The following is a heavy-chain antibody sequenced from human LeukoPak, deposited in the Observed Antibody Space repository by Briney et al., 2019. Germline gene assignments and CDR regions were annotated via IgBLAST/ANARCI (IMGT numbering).Heavy chain of an antibody. CDR2: INAGNGNT. J-gene: IGHJ3*02. D-gene: IGHD6-13*01. V-gene: IGHV1-3*01. CDR3: ATVRKYSSSWGAFDI. CDR1: GYTFTSYA. Sequence: ASVKVSCKASGYTFTSYAMHWVRQAPGQRLEWMGWINAGNGNTKYSQKFQGRVTITRDTSASTAYMELSSLRSEDTAVYYCATVRKYSSSWGAFDIWGQGTMVTVSS.